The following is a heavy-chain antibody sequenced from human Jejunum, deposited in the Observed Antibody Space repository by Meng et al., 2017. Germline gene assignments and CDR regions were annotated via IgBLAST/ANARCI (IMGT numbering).Heavy chain of an antibody. CDR2: IIAGNGNT. J-gene: IGHJ4*02. V-gene: IGHV1-3*01. CDR1: GYTFTSSG. CDR3: ARSENYSPFDY. Sequence: QGPMGLSGAEGKRPGASLKLSCKASGYTFTSSGIHWLRQAPGQRLEWLGWIIAGNGNTKYSQTFQGRVAITSDTSASTAYMELSSLTSEDTAVYYCARSENYSPFDYWGQGTLVTVSS. D-gene: IGHD2-15*01.